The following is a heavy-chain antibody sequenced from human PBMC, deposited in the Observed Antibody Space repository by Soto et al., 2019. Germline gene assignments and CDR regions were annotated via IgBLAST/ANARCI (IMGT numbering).Heavy chain of an antibody. CDR2: ISGSGGST. CDR3: AKDFVDTAARYNFDY. Sequence: GGSLRLSCAASGFTFSSYAMSWVRQAPGKGLEWVSAISGSGGSTYYADSVKGRFTISRDNSKNTLYLKMNSLRAEDTAVYYCAKDFVDTAARYNFDYWGQGTLVTVSS. CDR1: GFTFSSYA. D-gene: IGHD5-18*01. J-gene: IGHJ4*02. V-gene: IGHV3-23*01.